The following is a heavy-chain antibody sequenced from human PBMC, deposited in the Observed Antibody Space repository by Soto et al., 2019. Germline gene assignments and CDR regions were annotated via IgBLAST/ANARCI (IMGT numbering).Heavy chain of an antibody. CDR3: VRRTQVPRLDH. CDR1: GFTFSSYW. CDR2: IKGDGSEK. Sequence: EVQLVESGGGLVQPGGSLRLSCAASGFTFSSYWINWVRQTPGKGLEWVANIKGDGSEKYYVDSLKGRFTISRDNAKNSLYLHMNSLKVVDTPVYYCVRRTQVPRLDHWGQGTLATVSS. V-gene: IGHV3-7*01. J-gene: IGHJ4*02.